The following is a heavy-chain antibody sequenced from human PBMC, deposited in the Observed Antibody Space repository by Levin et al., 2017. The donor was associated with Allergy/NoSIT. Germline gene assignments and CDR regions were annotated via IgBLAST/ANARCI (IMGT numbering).Heavy chain of an antibody. CDR2: IDYSGNT. Sequence: SQTLSLTCSVSCGSINNDFWNWIRQPPGKGLEWIGYIDYSGNTNYNPSLKSRVTISVDTSKNQFFLRLSSVTAADTAVYYCARDLGVVVGYFHHYGMEVWGQGTTVTVSS. CDR3: ARDLGVVVGYFHHYGMEV. V-gene: IGHV4-59*01. J-gene: IGHJ6*02. D-gene: IGHD2-15*01. CDR1: CGSINNDF.